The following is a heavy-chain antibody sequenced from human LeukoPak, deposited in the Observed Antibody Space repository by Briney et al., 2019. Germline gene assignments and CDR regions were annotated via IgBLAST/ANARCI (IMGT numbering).Heavy chain of an antibody. V-gene: IGHV1-69*13. D-gene: IGHD3-10*01. J-gene: IGHJ5*02. Sequence: ASVKVSCKASGGTFSSYAISWVRQAPGQGLEWMGGIIPIFGTANYAQKFQGRVAITADESTSTAYMELSSLRSEDTAVYYCARERTYYYGSGSYRWFDPWGQGTLVTVSS. CDR1: GGTFSSYA. CDR3: ARERTYYYGSGSYRWFDP. CDR2: IIPIFGTA.